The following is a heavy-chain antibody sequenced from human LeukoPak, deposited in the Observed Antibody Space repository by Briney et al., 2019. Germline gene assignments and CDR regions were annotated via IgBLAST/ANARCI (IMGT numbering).Heavy chain of an antibody. V-gene: IGHV3-48*03. D-gene: IGHD1-26*01. Sequence: SGGSLRLSCVASGFTFRSFEMAWVRQAPGKGLEWISYISSSASTIYYADSVKGRFTISRDNAKNSLYLQMNGLRAEDTAVYYCAREGVGRWFDPWGQGTLVIVSS. J-gene: IGHJ5*02. CDR3: AREGVGRWFDP. CDR2: ISSSASTI. CDR1: GFTFRSFE.